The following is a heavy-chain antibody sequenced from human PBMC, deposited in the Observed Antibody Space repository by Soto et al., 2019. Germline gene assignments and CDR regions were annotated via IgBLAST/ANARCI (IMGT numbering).Heavy chain of an antibody. CDR1: GGSFSGYY. Sequence: PSETLSLTCAVYGGSFSGYYWSWIRQPPGKGLEWIGEINHSGSTNYNPSLKSRVTISVDTSKNQFSLKLSSVTAADTAVYYCARQLGHIPDYWGQGTLVTVSS. CDR2: INHSGST. CDR3: ARQLGHIPDY. J-gene: IGHJ4*02. V-gene: IGHV4-34*01. D-gene: IGHD1-1*01.